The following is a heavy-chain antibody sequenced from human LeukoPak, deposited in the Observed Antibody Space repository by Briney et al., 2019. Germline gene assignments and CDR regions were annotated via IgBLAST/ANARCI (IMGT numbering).Heavy chain of an antibody. CDR1: GFTVSTNY. D-gene: IGHD3-10*01. V-gene: IGHV3-53*01. CDR3: ARVGDHFHWYLDL. Sequence: GGSLRLSCAVSGFTVSTNYMNWVRQAPGKGLEWVSILYSGSDTYYADSVKGRFAISRDSSKNILSLQMNNLRAEDTAVYYCARVGDHFHWYLDLWGRGTLVTVSS. J-gene: IGHJ2*01. CDR2: LYSGSDT.